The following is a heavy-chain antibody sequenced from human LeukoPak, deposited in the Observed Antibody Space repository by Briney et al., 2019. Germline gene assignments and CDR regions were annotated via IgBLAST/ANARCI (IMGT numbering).Heavy chain of an antibody. J-gene: IGHJ4*02. CDR1: GFTVSSNY. CDR2: ISGSGGST. V-gene: IGHV3-23*01. Sequence: GGSLRLSCAASGFTVSSNYMSWVRQAPGKGLEWVSAISGSGGSTYYADSVKGRFTISRDNSKNTLYLQMNSLRAEDTAVYYCAKSRSTMVRGVTPSDYWGQGTLVTVSS. CDR3: AKSRSTMVRGVTPSDY. D-gene: IGHD3-10*01.